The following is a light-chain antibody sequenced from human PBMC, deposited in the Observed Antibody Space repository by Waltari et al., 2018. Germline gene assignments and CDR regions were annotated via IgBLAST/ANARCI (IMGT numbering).Light chain of an antibody. J-gene: IGLJ3*02. CDR3: CSYTTTTTVV. V-gene: IGLV2-14*01. CDR2: EVT. Sequence: QSALTQPASVSGSPGQSINISCTGNSSHVGGYNFVSWYQQHPGKAPKLMMYEVTNRPSGVSNRFSGSKSGNTASLTISGLLAEDEADYYCCSYTTTTTVVFGGGTKLTVL. CDR1: SSHVGGYNF.